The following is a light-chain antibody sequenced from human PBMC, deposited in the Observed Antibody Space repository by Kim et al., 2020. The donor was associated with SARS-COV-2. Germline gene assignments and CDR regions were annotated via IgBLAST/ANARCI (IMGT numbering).Light chain of an antibody. CDR1: KLGDKY. Sequence: SYELTQPPSVSVSPGQTASITCSGYKLGDKYVSWYQQKPGQSPVVVIYRDNQRPSGIPERFSGSNSGNTATLTISGTQAMDEADYYCQAWDSSTPNYVFG. CDR2: RDN. J-gene: IGLJ1*01. V-gene: IGLV3-1*01. CDR3: QAWDSSTPNYV.